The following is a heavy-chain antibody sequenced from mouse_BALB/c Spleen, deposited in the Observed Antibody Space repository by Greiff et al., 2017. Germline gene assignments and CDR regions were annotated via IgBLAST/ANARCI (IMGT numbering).Heavy chain of an antibody. CDR1: GYPFTSYT. J-gene: IGHJ3*01. V-gene: IGHV1-4*02. CDR2: INPSSGYT. CDR3: ARAGSSGYGFAY. Sequence: VQLQQSAAELARPGASVKMSCKASGYPFTSYTMHWVKQRPGQGLEWIGYINPSSGYTEYNQKFKDKTTLTADKSSSTAYMQLSSLTSEDSAVYYCARAGSSGYGFAYWGQGTLVTVSA. D-gene: IGHD3-1*01.